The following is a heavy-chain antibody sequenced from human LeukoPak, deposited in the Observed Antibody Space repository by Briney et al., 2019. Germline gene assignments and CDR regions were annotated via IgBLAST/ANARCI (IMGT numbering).Heavy chain of an antibody. CDR3: ARDRMTYYDSSGYPEIDY. J-gene: IGHJ4*02. CDR2: IWYDGSNK. V-gene: IGHV3-33*01. Sequence: GGSLRLSCAASGFTFSSYGMHWVRQAPGKGLEWVAVIWYDGSNKYYADSVKGRFTISRDNSKNTLYLQMNGLRAEDTAVYYCARDRMTYYDSSGYPEIDYWGQGTLVTVSS. D-gene: IGHD3-22*01. CDR1: GFTFSSYG.